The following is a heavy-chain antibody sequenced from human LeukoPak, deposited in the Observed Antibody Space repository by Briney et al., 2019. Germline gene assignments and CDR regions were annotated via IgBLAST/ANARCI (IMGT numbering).Heavy chain of an antibody. V-gene: IGHV1-69*04. CDR1: GGTFSSYA. CDR2: IIPIFGIA. D-gene: IGHD3-3*01. Sequence: ASVKVSCKASGGTFSSYAISWVRQAPGQGLEWMGRIIPIFGIANYAQKSQGRVTITADKSTSTAYMELSSLRSEDTAVYYCARIGVPSVVYYYGMDVWGQGTTVTVSS. CDR3: ARIGVPSVVYYYGMDV. J-gene: IGHJ6*02.